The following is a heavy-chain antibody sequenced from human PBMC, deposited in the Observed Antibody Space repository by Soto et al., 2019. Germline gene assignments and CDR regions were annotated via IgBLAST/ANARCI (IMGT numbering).Heavy chain of an antibody. CDR1: GYTFTSYG. CDR2: ISAYNGNT. Sequence: ASVKVSCKASGYTFTSYGISWVRQAPGQGLEWMGWISAYNGNTNYAQKLQGRVTMTTDTSTSTAYMELSSLRSEDTAVYYCARGHCSSTSCYLGDYYYGMDVWGHGTTVTVSS. J-gene: IGHJ6*02. D-gene: IGHD2-2*01. V-gene: IGHV1-18*04. CDR3: ARGHCSSTSCYLGDYYYGMDV.